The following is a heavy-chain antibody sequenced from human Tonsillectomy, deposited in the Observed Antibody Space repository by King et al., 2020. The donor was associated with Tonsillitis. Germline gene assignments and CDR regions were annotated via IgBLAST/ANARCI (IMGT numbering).Heavy chain of an antibody. J-gene: IGHJ4*02. Sequence: VQLVESGGGLVQPGGSLRLSCAASGFTFSSYAMSWVRQAPGKGLEWVSVISGSGGTTYYVDSVKGRFTISRDNSKNTLYLQMNSLRAEDTAGYYCANGEWRKNYDYWGQGTQVTVSS. CDR3: ANGEWRKNYDY. CDR2: ISGSGGTT. V-gene: IGHV3-23*04. CDR1: GFTFSSYA. D-gene: IGHD3-10*01.